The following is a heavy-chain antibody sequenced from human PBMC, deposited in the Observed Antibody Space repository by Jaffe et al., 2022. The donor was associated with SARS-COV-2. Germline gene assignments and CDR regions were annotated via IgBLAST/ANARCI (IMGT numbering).Heavy chain of an antibody. CDR2: IKGDGSEK. D-gene: IGHD6-13*01. CDR3: ARYTIAATVTDY. V-gene: IGHV3-7*01. J-gene: IGHJ4*02. Sequence: EVHLVESGGGLVQPGGSLRLSCAASGFTFSSHWMSWVRQAPGKGLDWVANIKGDGSEKKYVDSVEGRFTISRDNAENSLYLQMNSLRAEDTALYFCARYTIAATVTDYWGQGTLVTVSS. CDR1: GFTFSSHW.